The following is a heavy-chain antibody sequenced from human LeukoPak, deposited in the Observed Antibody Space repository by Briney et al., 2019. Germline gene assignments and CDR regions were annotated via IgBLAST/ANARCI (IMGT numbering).Heavy chain of an antibody. D-gene: IGHD6-19*01. Sequence: PSETLSLTCSVSGGSITGHYWNWIRKPPGMRREWIGYTSYSRTTIYNSYFKGRATMSIDTSKNQLYLNLTSVTATDTAVYYCAKLGHSDGWYLGAFDIWGQGTTVIVSS. V-gene: IGHV4-59*08. CDR3: AKLGHSDGWYLGAFDI. J-gene: IGHJ3*02. CDR1: GGSITGHY. CDR2: TSYSRTT.